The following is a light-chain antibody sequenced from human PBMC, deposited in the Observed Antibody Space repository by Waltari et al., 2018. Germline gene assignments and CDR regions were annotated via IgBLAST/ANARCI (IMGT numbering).Light chain of an antibody. J-gene: IGKJ4*01. CDR1: LDISSY. V-gene: IGKV1-9*01. CDR2: RAS. Sequence: DIQMTQSPSSLSASVGDRVTITCRASLDISSYVAWYQHKPGKAPELLIYRASTLQSGVPSRFSCSGSGTDFSLTISSLQPEDFATYYCQQHDISLLTFGGGTKVEMK. CDR3: QQHDISLLT.